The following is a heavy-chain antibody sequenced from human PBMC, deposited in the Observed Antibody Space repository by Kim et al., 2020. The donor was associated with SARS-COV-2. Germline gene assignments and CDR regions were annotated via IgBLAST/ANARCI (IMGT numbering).Heavy chain of an antibody. CDR3: ASLYSSGWYSGDDAFDI. CDR1: GGTFSSYA. D-gene: IGHD6-19*01. Sequence: SVKVSCKASGGTFSSYAISWVRQAPGQGLEWMGGIIPIFGTANYAQKFQGRVTITADESTSTAYMELSSLRSEDTAVYYCASLYSSGWYSGDDAFDIWGQGTMVTVSS. J-gene: IGHJ3*02. V-gene: IGHV1-69*13. CDR2: IIPIFGTA.